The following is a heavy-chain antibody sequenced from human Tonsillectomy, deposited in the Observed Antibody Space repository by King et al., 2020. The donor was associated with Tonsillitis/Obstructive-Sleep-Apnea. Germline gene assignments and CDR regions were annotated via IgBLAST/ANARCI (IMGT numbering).Heavy chain of an antibody. CDR3: AKDSDSRGYYPSNYYYMDV. D-gene: IGHD3-22*01. J-gene: IGHJ6*03. CDR1: GFTFSIYA. Sequence: VQLVESGGGLVQPGGALRLSCAASGFTFSIYAMTWVRQAPGKGLEWVSLISGSGGSTYYADSVKGRFTISRDNSKNTLYLQMNSLRVEDTAVYYCAKDSDSRGYYPSNYYYMDVWGKGTTVTVSS. V-gene: IGHV3-23*04. CDR2: ISGSGGST.